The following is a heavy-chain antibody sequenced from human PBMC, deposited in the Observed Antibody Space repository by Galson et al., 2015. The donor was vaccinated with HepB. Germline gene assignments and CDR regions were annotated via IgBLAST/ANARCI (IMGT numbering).Heavy chain of an antibody. J-gene: IGHJ4*02. D-gene: IGHD3-22*01. V-gene: IGHV1-18*01. CDR3: ARDRPLMSGYYEGRGDS. Sequence: SVKVSCKASGYTLTSNGISWVRQAPGQGFEWMGWISAYNDNTNHAQKFQGRVTTTTDTSTSTAYMELRSLRSDDTAVYYCARDRPLMSGYYEGRGDSWGQGTLVTVSS. CDR1: GYTLTSNG. CDR2: ISAYNDNT.